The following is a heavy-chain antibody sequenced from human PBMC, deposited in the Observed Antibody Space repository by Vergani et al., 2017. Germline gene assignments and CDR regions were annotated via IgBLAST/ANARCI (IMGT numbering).Heavy chain of an antibody. Sequence: QVQLVESGGGVVQPGRSLRLSCAASGFTFSSYAMHWVRQAPGKGLEWVAVIWYDGSNKYYADSVKGRFTISRDNSKNTLYLQMNSLRAEDTAVYYCARDDFRHYMDVWGKGTTVTVSS. V-gene: IGHV3-33*01. D-gene: IGHD3/OR15-3a*01. CDR1: GFTFSSYA. CDR2: IWYDGSNK. CDR3: ARDDFRHYMDV. J-gene: IGHJ6*03.